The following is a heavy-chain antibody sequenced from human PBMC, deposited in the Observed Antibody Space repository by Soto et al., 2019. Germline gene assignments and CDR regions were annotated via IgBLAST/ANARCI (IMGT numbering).Heavy chain of an antibody. D-gene: IGHD3-16*02. CDR3: AKDNEGLSWGSPFDY. CDR2: ISGSGGST. CDR1: GFTFSSYA. Sequence: GSLRLSCAASGFTFSSYAMSWVRQAPGKGLEWVSAISGSGGSTYYADSVKGRFTISRDNSKNTLYLQMNSLRAEDTAVYYCAKDNEGLSWGSPFDYWGQGTLVTVSS. J-gene: IGHJ4*02. V-gene: IGHV3-23*01.